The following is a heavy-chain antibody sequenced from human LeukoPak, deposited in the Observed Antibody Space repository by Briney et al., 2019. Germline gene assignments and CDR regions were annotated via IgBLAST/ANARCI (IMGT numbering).Heavy chain of an antibody. CDR3: ARIFEIDEHSNYDFDY. CDR2: IYHSGST. V-gene: IGHV4-38-2*01. J-gene: IGHJ4*02. D-gene: IGHD4-11*01. CDR1: GYSISSAYY. Sequence: PSETLSLTCAVSGYSISSAYYWGWIRQPPGKGLEWIGSIYHSGSTYYNPSLKSRVTISVDTSKNQFSLKLSSVTAADTAVYYCARIFEIDEHSNYDFDYWGQGTLVTVSS.